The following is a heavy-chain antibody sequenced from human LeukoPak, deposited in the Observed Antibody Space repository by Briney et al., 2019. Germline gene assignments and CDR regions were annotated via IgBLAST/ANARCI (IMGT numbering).Heavy chain of an antibody. CDR2: INHSGST. CDR3: ARDPSDTAMVSVYYFDY. Sequence: PSETLSLTCAVYGGSFSGCYWSWIRQPPGKGLEWIGEINHSGSTNYNPSLKSRVTISVDTSKNQFSLKLSSVTAADTAVYYCARDPSDTAMVSVYYFDYWGQGTLVTVSS. D-gene: IGHD5-18*01. CDR1: GGSFSGCY. J-gene: IGHJ4*02. V-gene: IGHV4-34*01.